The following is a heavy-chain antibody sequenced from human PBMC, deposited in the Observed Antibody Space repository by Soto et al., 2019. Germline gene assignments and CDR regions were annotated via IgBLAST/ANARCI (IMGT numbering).Heavy chain of an antibody. CDR1: GGSISTSRSY. CDR3: ARQPTPADTDLWFDP. V-gene: IGHV4-39*01. Sequence: SETLSLTCSVSGGSISTSRSYWAWIRQPPGKGLEWLANIFYSGSTFYNPSLASRVSVSVDTSKNEFSLKLRSVTAADTAVYYCARQPTPADTDLWFDPWGQGTLVTVSS. D-gene: IGHD2-2*01. J-gene: IGHJ5*02. CDR2: IFYSGST.